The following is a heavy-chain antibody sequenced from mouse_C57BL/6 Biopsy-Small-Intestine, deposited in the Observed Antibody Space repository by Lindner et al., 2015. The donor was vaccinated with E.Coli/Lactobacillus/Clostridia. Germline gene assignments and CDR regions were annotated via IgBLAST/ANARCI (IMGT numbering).Heavy chain of an antibody. V-gene: IGHV1-26*01. CDR3: ARLGRAHYFDY. J-gene: IGHJ2*01. CDR2: IHPNNGGT. Sequence: VQLQESGPELVKPGASVKISCKASGYTFTDYYMNWVKQSHGKSLEWIGDIHPNNGGTSYNQKFKGKATLTVDKSSSTAYMELRSLTSEDSAVYYCARLGRAHYFDYWGQGTTLTVSS. CDR1: GYTFTDYY. D-gene: IGHD4-1*01.